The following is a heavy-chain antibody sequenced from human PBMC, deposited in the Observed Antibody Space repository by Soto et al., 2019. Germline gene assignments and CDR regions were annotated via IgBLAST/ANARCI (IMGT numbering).Heavy chain of an antibody. V-gene: IGHV3-30*02. CDR3: ARFPRITMVRGVIITPYYYYGMDV. J-gene: IGHJ6*02. D-gene: IGHD3-10*01. CDR1: GVTVCSYG. CDR2: IWYDGSNK. Sequence: HGGSPRICCAACGVTVCSYGMDGVRQEPGKGLEWVAVIWYDGSNKYYADSVKGRFTISRDNSKNTLYLQMNSLRAEDTAVYYCARFPRITMVRGVIITPYYYYGMDVWGQGTTVTVSS.